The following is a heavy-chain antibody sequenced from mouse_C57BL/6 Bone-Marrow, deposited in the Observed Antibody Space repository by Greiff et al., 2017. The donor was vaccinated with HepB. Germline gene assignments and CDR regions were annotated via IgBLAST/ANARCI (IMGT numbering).Heavy chain of an antibody. Sequence: EVKLQESGPGLVKPSQSLSLTCSVTGYSITSGYYWNWIRQFPGNKLEWMGYISYDGSNNYNPSLKNRISITRDTSKNQFFLKLNSVTTEDTATYYCARTDEYFDYWGQGTTLTVSS. CDR3: ARTDEYFDY. V-gene: IGHV3-6*01. D-gene: IGHD2-3*01. CDR2: ISYDGSN. CDR1: GYSITSGYY. J-gene: IGHJ2*01.